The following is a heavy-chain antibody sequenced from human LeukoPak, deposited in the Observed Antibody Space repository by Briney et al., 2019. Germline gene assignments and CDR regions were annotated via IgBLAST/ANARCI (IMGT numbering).Heavy chain of an antibody. V-gene: IGHV4-59*01. D-gene: IGHD5-24*01. J-gene: IGHJ4*02. CDR3: ARVYGYNLYCFDY. CDR2: LYYSGNT. Sequence: PSETLSLTCTVSGGSLSSYYWSWIRQPPGQGLEWIGYLYYSGNTNYNPSLKSRVTISVDTSKKQFSLKLSSVTAADTAVYYCARVYGYNLYCFDYWGQGTLVTVSS. CDR1: GGSLSSYY.